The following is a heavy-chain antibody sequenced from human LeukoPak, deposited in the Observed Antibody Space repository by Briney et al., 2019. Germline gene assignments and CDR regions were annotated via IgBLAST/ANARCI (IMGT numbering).Heavy chain of an antibody. CDR2: INPSGGST. V-gene: IGHV1-46*01. CDR1: GYTFTSYY. CDR3: ARVYYDSSGPAGAFDI. D-gene: IGHD3-22*01. J-gene: IGHJ3*02. Sequence: ASVKVSCKASGYTFTSYYMHWVRQAPGQGLEWMGIINPSGGSTSYAQKFQGRVTMTSDMSTSTVYMELSSLRSEDTAVYYCARVYYDSSGPAGAFDIWGQGTMVTVSS.